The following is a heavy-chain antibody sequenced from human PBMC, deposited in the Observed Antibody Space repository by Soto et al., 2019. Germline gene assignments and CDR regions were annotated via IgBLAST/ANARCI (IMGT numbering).Heavy chain of an antibody. J-gene: IGHJ4*02. CDR1: GFTFSSKS. V-gene: IGHV3-23*01. Sequence: EVQLLESGGGLVQPGGFLRLSCAASGFTFSSKSMSWVRQSPGKGLEWVSGISGSGGSTYYADSVKGRFTISRDHSKNTLFLQMNSLRAEDTAVYYCARDESSSMYYFAYWGQGTLVTVSS. D-gene: IGHD6-13*01. CDR3: ARDESSSMYYFAY. CDR2: ISGSGGST.